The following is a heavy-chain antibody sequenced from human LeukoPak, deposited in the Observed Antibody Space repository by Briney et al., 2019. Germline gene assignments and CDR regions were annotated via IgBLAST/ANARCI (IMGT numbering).Heavy chain of an antibody. CDR1: GGSISSSSYY. Sequence: KASETLSLTCTVSGGSISSSSYYWGWIRQPPGKGLEWIGSIYYSGSTYYNPSLKSRVTMSVDTSKNQFSLKLSSVTAADTAVYYCARAFSSSWWEYYFDYWGQGTLVTVSS. V-gene: IGHV4-39*07. J-gene: IGHJ4*02. CDR3: ARAFSSSWWEYYFDY. CDR2: IYYSGST. D-gene: IGHD6-13*01.